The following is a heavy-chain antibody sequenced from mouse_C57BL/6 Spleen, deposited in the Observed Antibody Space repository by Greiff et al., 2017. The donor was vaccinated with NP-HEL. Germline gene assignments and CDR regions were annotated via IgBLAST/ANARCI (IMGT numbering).Heavy chain of an antibody. CDR2: IYPSDSET. D-gene: IGHD1-1*01. J-gene: IGHJ2*01. CDR3: ARGVFYYYGYFDY. CDR1: GYTFTSYW. Sequence: QVQLQQPGAELVRPGSSVKLSCKASGYTFTSYWMDWVKQRPGQGLEWIGNIYPSDSETHYNQKFKDKATLTVDKSSSTAYMQLSSLTSEDSAVYYCARGVFYYYGYFDYWGQGTTLTVSA. V-gene: IGHV1-61*01.